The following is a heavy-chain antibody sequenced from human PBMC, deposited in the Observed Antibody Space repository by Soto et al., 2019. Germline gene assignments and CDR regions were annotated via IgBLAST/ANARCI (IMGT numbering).Heavy chain of an antibody. D-gene: IGHD1-1*01. CDR3: ARVSTGSYYFDY. CDR2: IIPIFGTA. V-gene: IGHV1-69*13. J-gene: IGHJ4*02. CDR1: GGTFSSYA. Sequence: ASVKVSCKASGGTFSSYAISWVRQTPGQGLEWMGGIIPIFGTANYAQKFQGRVTITADESTSTAYMELSSLRSEDTAVYYCARVSTGSYYFDYWGQGTLVTVSS.